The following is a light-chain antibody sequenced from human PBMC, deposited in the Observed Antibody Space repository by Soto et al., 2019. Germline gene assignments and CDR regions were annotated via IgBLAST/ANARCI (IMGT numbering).Light chain of an antibody. V-gene: IGLV2-14*01. J-gene: IGLJ1*01. CDR2: DVS. CDR3: SSYTSSIFYV. Sequence: QSALTQPASVSGSPGQSITISCTGTSSDVGGYNYVSWYQQHPGKAPKLMIYDVSNRPSGVSNRFSGYKSGNTASLTISGLQAEDEADYYCSSYTSSIFYVFGTGTKVTVL. CDR1: SSDVGGYNY.